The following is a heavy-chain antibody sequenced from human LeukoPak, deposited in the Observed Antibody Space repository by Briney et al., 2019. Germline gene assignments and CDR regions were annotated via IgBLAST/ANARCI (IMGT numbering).Heavy chain of an antibody. D-gene: IGHD6-6*01. CDR3: AKGAGSSSFDY. CDR1: GXTFSSSA. V-gene: IGHV3-23*01. Sequence: GGSLRLSRAASGXTFSSSAMSWVRQSPGKGLEWVSAINDRGGTAYYADSVKGRFTISRDNSKNSLYLQMNSLRAEDTAVYYCAKGAGSSSFDYWGQGTLVTVSS. J-gene: IGHJ4*02. CDR2: INDRGGTA.